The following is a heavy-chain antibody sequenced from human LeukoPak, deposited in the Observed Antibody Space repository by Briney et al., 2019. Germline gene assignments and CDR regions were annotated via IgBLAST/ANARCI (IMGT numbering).Heavy chain of an antibody. CDR3: ARDLSPTGRKAAGIRLAH. CDR2: IRYDGSNK. V-gene: IGHV3-30*02. J-gene: IGHJ4*02. CDR1: GFTFSSYG. D-gene: IGHD6-13*01. Sequence: PGGSLRLSCAASGFTFSSYGIHWVRQAPGKGLEWVAFIRYDGSNKYYTDSVKGRFTISRDNSKNTLYLQMNSLRAEDTAVYYCARDLSPTGRKAAGIRLAHWGQGTLVTVSS.